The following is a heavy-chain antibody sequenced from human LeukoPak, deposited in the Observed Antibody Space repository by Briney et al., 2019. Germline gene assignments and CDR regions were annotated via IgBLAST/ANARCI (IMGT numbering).Heavy chain of an antibody. Sequence: GGSLRLSCAASGFTFSDYWVHWVRQAPGKGLVGVSRIKGDGTITHYADSVKGRFTISRDNAKNTLHLQMNSLRAEDTAVYYCVRDLGWCTGGVCSLWGQGTLVTVSS. CDR2: IKGDGTIT. J-gene: IGHJ4*02. CDR3: VRDLGWCTGGVCSL. D-gene: IGHD2-8*02. V-gene: IGHV3-74*01. CDR1: GFTFSDYW.